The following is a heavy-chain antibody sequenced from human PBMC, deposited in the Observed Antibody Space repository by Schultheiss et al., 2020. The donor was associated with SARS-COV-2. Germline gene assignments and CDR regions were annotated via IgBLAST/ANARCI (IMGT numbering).Heavy chain of an antibody. CDR2: ISYDGSNK. J-gene: IGHJ4*02. CDR1: GFTFSSYG. D-gene: IGHD3-3*01. CDR3: ATVWYPITIFGVDYPMDS. V-gene: IGHV3-30*03. Sequence: GGSLRLSCAASGFTFSSYGMHWVRQAPGKGLEWVAVISYDGSNKYYADSVKGRFTISRDNSKNTLYLQMNSLRAEDTAVYYCATVWYPITIFGVDYPMDSWGQGTLVTVSS.